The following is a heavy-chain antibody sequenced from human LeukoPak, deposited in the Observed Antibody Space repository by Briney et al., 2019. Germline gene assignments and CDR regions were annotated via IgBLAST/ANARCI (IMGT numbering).Heavy chain of an antibody. J-gene: IGHJ4*02. CDR1: GFTVSSNY. Sequence: GGSLRLSCAASGFTVSSNYMSWVRQAPGKGLEWVSVIYSGGSTYYADSVKGRFTISRDNSKNTLYLQMNSLRAEDTAVYYCARTGNPATGDYWGQGTLVTVSS. D-gene: IGHD1-1*01. CDR3: ARTGNPATGDY. CDR2: IYSGGST. V-gene: IGHV3-53*01.